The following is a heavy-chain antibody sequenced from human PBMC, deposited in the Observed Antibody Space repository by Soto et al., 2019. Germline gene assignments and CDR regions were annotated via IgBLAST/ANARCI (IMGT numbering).Heavy chain of an antibody. CDR2: MYHSGNT. CDR3: ARDALSRDSI. D-gene: IGHD3-22*01. V-gene: IGHV4-59*12. CDR1: GASITSTL. J-gene: IGHJ4*02. Sequence: SETLSLTCSVSGASITSTLWTWIRQPPGKGLEWIGNMYHSGNTNYNPSLKSRVAISVDTSKNQFSLRLSSVTAADTAVYYCARDALSRDSIWGQGTLVT.